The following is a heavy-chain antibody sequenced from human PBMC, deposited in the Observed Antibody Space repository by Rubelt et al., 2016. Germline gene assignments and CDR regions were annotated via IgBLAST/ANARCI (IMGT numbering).Heavy chain of an antibody. D-gene: IGHD5-24*01. V-gene: IGHV3-23*01. CDR2: LSASGIST. CDR3: ATDLRDGQNGGY. J-gene: IGHJ4*02. CDR1: GFSFNTYK. Sequence: PGGSLGLSCEASGFSFNTYKMNWVRQAPGKGLEWVSGLSASGISTYYADYVRGRFTISRDNSKNTLFLQMKSLRAEDTAVYYCATDLRDGQNGGYWGQGTLVTVSS.